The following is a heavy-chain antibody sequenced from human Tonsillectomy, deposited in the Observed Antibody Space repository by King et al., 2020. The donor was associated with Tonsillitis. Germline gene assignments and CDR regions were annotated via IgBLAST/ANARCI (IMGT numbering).Heavy chain of an antibody. V-gene: IGHV3-48*03. CDR1: GFTFNSYE. Sequence: VQLVESGGGLVQPGGSLRLSCAASGFTFNSYEMNWVRQAPGKGLEWVSYISSRGSTIYYADSVKGRFTISRDNAKNSVYLQMSSLRVEDTAIYYCAREVGIAAPGYWFDYWGQRTLVTVSS. D-gene: IGHD6-13*01. J-gene: IGHJ4*02. CDR2: ISSRGSTI. CDR3: AREVGIAAPGYWFDY.